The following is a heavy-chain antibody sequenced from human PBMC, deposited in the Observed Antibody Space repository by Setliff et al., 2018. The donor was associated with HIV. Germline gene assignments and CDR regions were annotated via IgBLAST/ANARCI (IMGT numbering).Heavy chain of an antibody. CDR3: ARDRLISVVRGLSDS. V-gene: IGHV1-18*01. Sequence: ASVKVSCKASGYSFNYYAITWVRQAPGQGLEWLGWITAYSGVTNYAQSRQGRVTMTADTSTSTAYMELRSLTSDDTAVYYCARDRLISVVRGLSDSWGQGTLVTVSS. CDR1: GYSFNYYA. J-gene: IGHJ4*02. CDR2: ITAYSGVT. D-gene: IGHD3-10*01.